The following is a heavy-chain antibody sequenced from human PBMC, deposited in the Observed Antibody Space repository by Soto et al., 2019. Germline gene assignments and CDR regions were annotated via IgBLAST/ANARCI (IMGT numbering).Heavy chain of an antibody. CDR1: GGSISSYY. CDR3: AIDLRGAARLKEAFDI. CDR2: IYTSGST. V-gene: IGHV4-4*07. J-gene: IGHJ3*02. Sequence: SETLSLTCTVSGGSISSYYWSWIRQPAGKGLEWSGRIYTSGSTNYNPSLKSRVTMSVDTSKNQFSLKLSCVTAADTAVYYCAIDLRGAARLKEAFDIWGQGTMVTVSS. D-gene: IGHD3-10*01.